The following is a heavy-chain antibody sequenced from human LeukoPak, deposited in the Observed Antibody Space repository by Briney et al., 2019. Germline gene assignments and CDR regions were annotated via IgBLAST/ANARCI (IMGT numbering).Heavy chain of an antibody. J-gene: IGHJ4*02. CDR3: ARDPDY. CDR2: IYYSGST. V-gene: IGHV4-59*01. Sequence: SETLSLTCTVSGASISNNQWSWIRQPPGKGLEWIGCIYYSGSTNYNPSLKSRVTISVDTSKNQFSLNLSSVSAADTAVYYCARDPDYWGQGTLVAVSS. CDR1: GASISNNQ.